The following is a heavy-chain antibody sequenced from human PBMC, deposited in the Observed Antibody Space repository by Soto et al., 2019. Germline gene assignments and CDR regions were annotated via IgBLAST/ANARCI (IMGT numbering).Heavy chain of an antibody. J-gene: IGHJ4*02. CDR1: GGSISSYY. CDR2: IYYSGST. V-gene: IGHV4-59*01. D-gene: IGHD5-18*01. Sequence: QVQLQESGPGLVKPSETLSLTCTVSGGSISSYYWSWIRQPPGKGLEWIGYIYYSGSTNHTPSLKSRVTISGDTSKNQFSLKLSSVTAADTAVYCCAREIYSYGRHFDYWGQGTLVTVSS. CDR3: AREIYSYGRHFDY.